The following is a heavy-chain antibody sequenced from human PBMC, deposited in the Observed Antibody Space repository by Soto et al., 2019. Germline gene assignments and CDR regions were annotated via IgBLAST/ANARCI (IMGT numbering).Heavy chain of an antibody. CDR3: ARHKSGSDWLDP. CDR1: GGSISDISYC. Sequence: NPSETLSLTCTVSGGSISDISYCWGWIRQPPGKGLQWIGCMFYSGATYYNPSLKNRVTLSVDTSNNEFPLKLVSVTAPDTAVYYCARHKSGSDWLDPWGQGTLVTVSS. D-gene: IGHD2-15*01. J-gene: IGHJ5*02. V-gene: IGHV4-39*01. CDR2: MFYSGAT.